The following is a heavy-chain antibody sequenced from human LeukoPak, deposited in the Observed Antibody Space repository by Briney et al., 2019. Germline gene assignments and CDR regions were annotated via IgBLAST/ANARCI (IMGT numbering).Heavy chain of an antibody. CDR2: ISASGRMT. V-gene: IGHV3-23*01. J-gene: IGHJ4*02. Sequence: PGGSLRLSCAASGFTFTNYAMTWVRQAPGKGLEGVSSISASGRMTYYADSVKGRFTISRDNAKNSVYLQMNSLRGEDTAVYYCATNFMFHDDYWGQGTLVTASS. D-gene: IGHD3-10*02. CDR3: ATNFMFHDDY. CDR1: GFTFTNYA.